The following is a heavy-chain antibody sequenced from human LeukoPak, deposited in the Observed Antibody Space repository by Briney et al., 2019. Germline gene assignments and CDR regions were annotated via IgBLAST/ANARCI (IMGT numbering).Heavy chain of an antibody. D-gene: IGHD2-2*01. J-gene: IGHJ5*02. V-gene: IGHV4-39*01. Sequence: SETLSLTCTVSGGSMSNSSYYWGWIRQPPGKGLEWIGSIYYTGSTYYNPSFKSRITISVDTSKNQFSLKLSSVTAADTAVYYCARHRGYCSSTSCYRVWFDPWGQGTLVTVSS. CDR1: GGSMSNSSYY. CDR2: IYYTGST. CDR3: ARHRGYCSSTSCYRVWFDP.